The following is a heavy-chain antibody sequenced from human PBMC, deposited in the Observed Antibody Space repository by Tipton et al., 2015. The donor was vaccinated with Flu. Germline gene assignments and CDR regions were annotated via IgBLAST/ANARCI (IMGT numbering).Heavy chain of an antibody. J-gene: IGHJ5*02. D-gene: IGHD4-11*01. Sequence: TLSLTCTVSGGSITSGNYYWSWIRQHAGTGLEWVGRTYTIGSTYYTPSLRSRVTIAVDRPKNQFSLRLTSVTAADAAVYYCARRDYSNYVSDPKNCFDPWGQGILVTVSS. CDR2: TYTIGST. CDR3: ARRDYSNYVSDPKNCFDP. CDR1: GGSITSGNYY. V-gene: IGHV4-61*02.